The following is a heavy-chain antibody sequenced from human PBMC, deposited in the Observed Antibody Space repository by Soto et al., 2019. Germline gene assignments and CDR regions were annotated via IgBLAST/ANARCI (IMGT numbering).Heavy chain of an antibody. CDR1: GYTFTSYD. J-gene: IGHJ5*02. D-gene: IGHD3-10*01. Sequence: QVQLVQSGAEVKKPGASVKVSCKASGYTFTSYDINWVRQATGQGLEWMGWMNPNGGNTGYAQKFPGRVTMTGNTSISTAYMELSSLRSEDTAVYYCARDLLLWFGELYFPPYNWFDPWGQGTLVTVSS. V-gene: IGHV1-8*01. CDR3: ARDLLLWFGELYFPPYNWFDP. CDR2: MNPNGGNT.